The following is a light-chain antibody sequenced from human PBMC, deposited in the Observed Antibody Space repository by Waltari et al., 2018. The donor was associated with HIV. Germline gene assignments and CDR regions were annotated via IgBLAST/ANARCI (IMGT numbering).Light chain of an antibody. CDR1: NIGSKS. J-gene: IGLJ3*02. CDR3: QVWDSSGDQ. Sequence: SYVLSQAPSVSVAPGKTATITCEGNNIGSKSVHWYQQKPGQAPVVVMYDDDDDRPSGIPERFSGSNSGNTATLTISRVEAGDEDDYYCQVWDSSGDQFGGGTRLTVL. CDR2: DDD. V-gene: IGLV3-21*04.